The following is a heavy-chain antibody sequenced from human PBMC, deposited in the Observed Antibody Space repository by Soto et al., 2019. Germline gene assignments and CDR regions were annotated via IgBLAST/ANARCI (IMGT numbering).Heavy chain of an antibody. D-gene: IGHD3-10*01. CDR2: IYYSGST. Sequence: QVQLQESGPGLVKPSQTLSLTCTVSGGSISSGGYYWSWIRQHPGKGLEWIGYIYYSGSTYYNPSLKRRVTTSADTSKNQFSLKLSSVTAADTAVYYCARVFGFGGMDVWGQGTTVTVSS. CDR3: ARVFGFGGMDV. V-gene: IGHV4-31*03. J-gene: IGHJ6*02. CDR1: GGSISSGGYY.